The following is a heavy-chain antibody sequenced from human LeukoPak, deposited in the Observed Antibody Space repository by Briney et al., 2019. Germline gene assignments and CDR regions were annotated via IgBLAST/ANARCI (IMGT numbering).Heavy chain of an antibody. CDR2: ISAYSTYNGNT. V-gene: IGHV1-18*01. J-gene: IGHJ6*02. Sequence: ASVKVSCKASGYTFTSYGISWVRQAPGQGPEWMGWISAYSTYNGNTNYAQKFQGRVTMTTDTSTSTAYMELSSLRSEDTAVYYCGRVSLRPQSYYYGMDVWGQGTTVTVSS. CDR1: GYTFTSYG. CDR3: GRVSLRPQSYYYGMDV. D-gene: IGHD4-17*01.